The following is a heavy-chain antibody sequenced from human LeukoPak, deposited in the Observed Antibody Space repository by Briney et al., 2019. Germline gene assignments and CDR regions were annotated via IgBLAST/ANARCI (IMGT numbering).Heavy chain of an antibody. D-gene: IGHD3-3*01. CDR1: GFTFSSYV. CDR2: ISNSGGST. V-gene: IGHV3-23*01. J-gene: IGHJ4*02. CDR3: AKGGYYDFWSGPEKTFDY. Sequence: GGSLRLSCAASGFTFSSYVMSWVRQAPGKGLEWVSSISNSGGSTYYADSVKGRFTISRDNSKNTLYLQMNSLRAEDTAVYYCAKGGYYDFWSGPEKTFDYWGQGTLVTVSS.